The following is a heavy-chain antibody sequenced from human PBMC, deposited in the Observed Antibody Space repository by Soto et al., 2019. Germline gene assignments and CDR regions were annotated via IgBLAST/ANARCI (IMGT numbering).Heavy chain of an antibody. V-gene: IGHV3-23*01. Sequence: EVQLLESGGGLEQPGGSLRLSCAASGFTFGSYAMCWVRQAPGRGLEWVSAISGSGGTTYYADSVKGRFTISRDNSKNTLYLQMNSLGAEDTAVYYCAKARGSSTPAPGSYWGQGSLVTVSS. CDR2: ISGSGGTT. CDR1: GFTFGSYA. J-gene: IGHJ4*02. CDR3: AKARGSSTPAPGSY. D-gene: IGHD3-16*01.